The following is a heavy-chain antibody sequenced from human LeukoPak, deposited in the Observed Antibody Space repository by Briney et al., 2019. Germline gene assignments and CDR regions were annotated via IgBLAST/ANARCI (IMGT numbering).Heavy chain of an antibody. D-gene: IGHD5-18*01. CDR2: IDWDDDT. Sequence: ESGPTLVNPTQTLTLTCTFSGFSLSTSGMCVSWIRQPPGKALEWLARIDWDDDTYYSTSLKTRLTISKDTSRNQVVLTMTNMDPVDTGTYYCAVRDPAMINWGQGALVTVSS. CDR1: GFSLSTSGMC. J-gene: IGHJ4*02. V-gene: IGHV2-70*11. CDR3: AVRDPAMIN.